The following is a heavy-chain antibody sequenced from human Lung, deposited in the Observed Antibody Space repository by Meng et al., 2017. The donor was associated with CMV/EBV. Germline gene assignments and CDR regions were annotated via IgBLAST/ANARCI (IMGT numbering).Heavy chain of an antibody. CDR1: GFTFSSYG. D-gene: IGHD3-3*01. CDR3: AKDLGRDAYYDFWSGPPPPGFDY. V-gene: IGHV3-30*02. Sequence: GESLKISCAASGFTFSSYGMHWVRQAPGKGLEWVAFIRYDGSNKYYADSVKGRFTISRDNSKNTLYLQMNSLRAEDTAVYYCAKDLGRDAYYDFWSGPPPPGFDYWGQGTLVPFSS. CDR2: IRYDGSNK. J-gene: IGHJ4*02.